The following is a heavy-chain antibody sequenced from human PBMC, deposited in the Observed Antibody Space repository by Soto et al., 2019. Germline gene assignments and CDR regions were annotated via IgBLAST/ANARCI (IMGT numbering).Heavy chain of an antibody. CDR2: ISGSGFKK. J-gene: IGHJ5*02. CDR1: GFIFENFG. D-gene: IGHD1-26*01. V-gene: IGHV3-23*01. Sequence: GGSLRLSCAASGFIFENFGMSWVRQAPGKGLEWISSISGSGFKKYYADSVKGRFTISRDNSKSTVYLELNNLSAEDTAVYHCAKNQGVELVPLATVDWFDPWGQGSVVT. CDR3: AKNQGVELVPLATVDWFDP.